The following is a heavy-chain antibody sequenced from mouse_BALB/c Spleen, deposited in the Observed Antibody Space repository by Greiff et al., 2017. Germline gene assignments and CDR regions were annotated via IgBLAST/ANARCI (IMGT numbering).Heavy chain of an antibody. CDR3: ARGYGSSYEDAMDY. J-gene: IGHJ4*01. CDR2: ISYSGST. Sequence: EVKLVESGPGLVKPSQSLSLTCTVTGYSITSDYAWNWIRQFPGNKLEWMGYISYSGSTSYNPSLKSRISITRDTSKNQFFLQLNSVTTEDTATYYCARGYGSSYEDAMDYWGQGTSVTVSS. V-gene: IGHV3-2*02. CDR1: GYSITSDYA. D-gene: IGHD1-1*01.